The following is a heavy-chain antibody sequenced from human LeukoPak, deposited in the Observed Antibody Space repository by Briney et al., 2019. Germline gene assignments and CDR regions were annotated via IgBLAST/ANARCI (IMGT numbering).Heavy chain of an antibody. CDR3: ATGSTIFGYY. V-gene: IGHV1-2*02. D-gene: IGHD3-9*01. CDR1: GYTFTGYY. Sequence: ASVKVSCKASGYTFTGYYMQWVRQAPGQGLEWMGWINPNSGGTNYAQDFQGRATMTRDTTISTAYMDLSRLTSDDTAVYYCATGSTIFGYYWGQGTLVTVSS. CDR2: INPNSGGT. J-gene: IGHJ4*02.